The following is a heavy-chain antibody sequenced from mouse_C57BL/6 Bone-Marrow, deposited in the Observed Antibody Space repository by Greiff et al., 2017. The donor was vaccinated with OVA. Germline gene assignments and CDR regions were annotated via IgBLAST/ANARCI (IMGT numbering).Heavy chain of an antibody. CDR3: ARSLYYPFAY. CDR1: GFTFTDYY. V-gene: IGHV7-3*01. D-gene: IGHD1-1*01. CDR2: IRNKANGYTT. J-gene: IGHJ3*01. Sequence: EVKLVESGGGLVQPGGSLSLSCAASGFTFTDYYMSWVRQPPGQALEWLGFIRNKANGYTTEYSASVKGRFTISRDTSQSILYLQMSALRAEDSATYYCARSLYYPFAYWGQGTLVTVSA.